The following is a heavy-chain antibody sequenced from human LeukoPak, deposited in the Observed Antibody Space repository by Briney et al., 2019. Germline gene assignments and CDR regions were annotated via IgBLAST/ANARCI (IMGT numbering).Heavy chain of an antibody. CDR1: GGSVSSGNYY. D-gene: IGHD3-9*01. CDR2: IYYSGST. CDR3: ARDGGLGYFDWWAPGRYGMDV. J-gene: IGHJ6*02. V-gene: IGHV4-61*01. Sequence: PSETLSLTCTVSGGSVSSGNYYWSWIRQPPGKGLEWIGYIYYSGSTNYNPSLKSRVTISVDTSKNQFSLKLSSVTAADTAVYYCARDGGLGYFDWWAPGRYGMDVWGQGTTVTVSS.